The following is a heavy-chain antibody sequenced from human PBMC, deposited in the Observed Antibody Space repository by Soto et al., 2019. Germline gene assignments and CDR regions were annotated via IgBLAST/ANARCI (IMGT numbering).Heavy chain of an antibody. CDR2: ISAYNGNT. D-gene: IGHD3-22*01. J-gene: IGHJ6*01. V-gene: IGHV1-18*01. CDR3: ARATYYYDSSGYYPSHYG. Sequence: ASVKVACKASGYTFTSYGISWVRQAPGQGLEWMGWISAYNGNTNYAQKLQGRVTMTTDTSTSTAYTELRSLRSDDTAVYSCARATYYYDSSGYYPSHYG. CDR1: GYTFTSYG.